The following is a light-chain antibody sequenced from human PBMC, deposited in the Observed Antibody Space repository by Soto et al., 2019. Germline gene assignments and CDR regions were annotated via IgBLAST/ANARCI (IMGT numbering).Light chain of an antibody. CDR2: GAS. Sequence: EIVLTQSPGTLSLSPGERATLSCRASQSINYLAWYQQKVGQAPRLLIYGASTRATGIPDRFSGSGSGTDFSLTISRLEPKDFAVYYCQHYGSPPTYTFGQGTKLEIK. J-gene: IGKJ2*01. V-gene: IGKV3-20*01. CDR1: QSINY. CDR3: QHYGSPPTYT.